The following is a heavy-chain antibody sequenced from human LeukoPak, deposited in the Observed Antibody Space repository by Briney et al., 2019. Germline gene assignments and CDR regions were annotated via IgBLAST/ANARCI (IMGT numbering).Heavy chain of an antibody. D-gene: IGHD4-17*01. CDR1: GGSFSGYY. CDR3: ARDPNDCGDDY. V-gene: IGHV4-34*01. J-gene: IGHJ4*02. Sequence: SETLSLTCAVYGGSFSGYYWSWIRQPPGKGLEWIGEINHSGSTNYNPSLKSRVTISVDTSKNQFSLKLSSVTAADTAVYYCARDPNDCGDDYWGQGTLVTVSS. CDR2: INHSGST.